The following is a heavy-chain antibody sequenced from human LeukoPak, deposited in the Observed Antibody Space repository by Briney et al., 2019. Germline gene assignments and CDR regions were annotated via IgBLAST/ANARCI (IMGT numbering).Heavy chain of an antibody. V-gene: IGHV3-13*01. CDR1: GFTFSSYD. CDR3: ARAYYYDSSGYYPAAFDI. CDR2: IGTAGDT. Sequence: GGSLRLSCAASGFTFSSYDMHWVRQATGKGLEWVSAIGTAGDTYYPGSVKGRFTISRENAKNSLYLQMNSLRAGDTAVYYCARAYYYDSSGYYPAAFDIWGQGTMVTVSS. D-gene: IGHD3-22*01. J-gene: IGHJ3*02.